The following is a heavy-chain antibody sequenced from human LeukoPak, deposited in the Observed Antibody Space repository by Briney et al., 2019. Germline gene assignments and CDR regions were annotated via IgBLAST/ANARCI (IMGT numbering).Heavy chain of an antibody. Sequence: GGSLRLSCAASGFTFISYAMHWVRQAPGKGLEYVSAISSNGGSTYYANSVKGRFTISRDNSKNTLYLQMGSLRAEDMAVYYCARGGGEWGLLYTFDYWGQGTLVTVSS. D-gene: IGHD1-26*01. CDR2: ISSNGGST. CDR3: ARGGGEWGLLYTFDY. J-gene: IGHJ4*02. CDR1: GFTFISYA. V-gene: IGHV3-64*01.